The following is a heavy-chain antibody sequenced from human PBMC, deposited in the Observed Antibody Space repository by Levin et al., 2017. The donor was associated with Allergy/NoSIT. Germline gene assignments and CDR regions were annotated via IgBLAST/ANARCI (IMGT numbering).Heavy chain of an antibody. CDR2: IYYSGST. J-gene: IGHJ4*02. V-gene: IGHV4-30-4*01. D-gene: IGHD3-10*01. CDR1: GGSISSADSY. CDR3: ARERYFGSGSGADY. Sequence: SETLSLTCTVSGGSISSADSYWSWIRQPPGKGLEWIGYIYYSGSTFYNPSLKSRVTMSVDTSKNQFSLKLTSVTAADTAVYYCARERYFGSGSGADYWGQGTLFAVSS.